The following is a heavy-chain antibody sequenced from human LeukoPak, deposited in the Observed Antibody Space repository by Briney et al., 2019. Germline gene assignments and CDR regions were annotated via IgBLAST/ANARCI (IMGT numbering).Heavy chain of an antibody. CDR2: IKQDGSEK. CDR3: ARDGFGTGSN. V-gene: IGHV3-7*03. CDR1: GFTFGRYA. D-gene: IGHD3-16*01. J-gene: IGHJ4*02. Sequence: GGSLRLSCAASGFTFGRYAMSWVRQAPGKGLEWVANIKQDGSEKNYVDSVKGRFIISRDNAKNSLYLQMDTLRADDTAVYYCARDGFGTGSNWGQGTLVTVSS.